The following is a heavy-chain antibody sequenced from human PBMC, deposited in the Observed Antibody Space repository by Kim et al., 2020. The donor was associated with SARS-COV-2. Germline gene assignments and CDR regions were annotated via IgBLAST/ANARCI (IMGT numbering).Heavy chain of an antibody. CDR3: ARSIAAAGLDPFDY. D-gene: IGHD6-13*01. Sequence: ADSVKGRFTISRDNAKNSLYLQMNSLRAEDTAVYYCARSIAAAGLDPFDYWGQGTLVTVSS. J-gene: IGHJ4*02. V-gene: IGHV3-21*01.